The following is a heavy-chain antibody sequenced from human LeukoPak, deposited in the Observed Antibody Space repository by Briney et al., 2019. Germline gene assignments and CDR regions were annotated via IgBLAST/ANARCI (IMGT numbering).Heavy chain of an antibody. J-gene: IGHJ3*02. D-gene: IGHD3-10*01. CDR1: GGSFSGYC. CDR3: ARYLMVRGVIIVDAFDI. Sequence: SETLSLTCAVYGGSFSGYCWSWIRQPPGKGLEWIGEINHSGSTNYNPSLKSRVTISVDTSKNQFSLKLSSVTAADTAVYYCARYLMVRGVIIVDAFDIWGQGTMVTVSS. V-gene: IGHV4-34*01. CDR2: INHSGST.